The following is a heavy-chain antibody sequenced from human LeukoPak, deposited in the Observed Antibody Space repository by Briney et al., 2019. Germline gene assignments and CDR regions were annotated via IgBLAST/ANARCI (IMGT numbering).Heavy chain of an antibody. CDR2: IYHSGST. Sequence: PSETLSLTCTVSGASITTYYWSWIRPPPGKGLEWIGYIYHSGSTKYNPPLKSRVTISVDTSKNQFSLRLSSVTAADTAVYYCARQLYDSSGYPFDYWGQGTLVTVSS. CDR3: ARQLYDSSGYPFDY. D-gene: IGHD3-22*01. CDR1: GASITTYY. V-gene: IGHV4-59*08. J-gene: IGHJ4*02.